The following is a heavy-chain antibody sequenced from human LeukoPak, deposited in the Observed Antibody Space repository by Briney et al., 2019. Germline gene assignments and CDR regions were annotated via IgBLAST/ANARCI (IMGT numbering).Heavy chain of an antibody. J-gene: IGHJ4*02. CDR2: IHHSGSA. V-gene: IGHV4-34*01. CDR1: AGSFTDYY. Sequence: SETLSLICAVYAGSFTDYYWSWIRQSPRKGLEWIGEIHHSGSANYNPSLRSRVIMSVDTSKNQFSLMLTSVTAADTGIYICARGIRSGVAGMFYLDSWSQGSQVTVSS. CDR3: ARGIRSGVAGMFYLDS. D-gene: IGHD6-19*01.